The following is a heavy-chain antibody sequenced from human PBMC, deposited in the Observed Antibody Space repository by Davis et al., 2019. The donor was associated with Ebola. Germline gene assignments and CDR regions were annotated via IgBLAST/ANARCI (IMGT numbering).Heavy chain of an antibody. CDR3: ARGIPEAEKYCSSTSCYRPNYYYYMDV. CDR2: INHSGST. CDR1: GGSFSGYY. D-gene: IGHD2-2*02. Sequence: PSETLSLTCAVYGGSFSGYYWSWIRQPPGKGLEWIGEINHSGSTNYNPSLKSRVTISVDTSKNQFSLKLSSVTAADTAVYYCARGIPEAEKYCSSTSCYRPNYYYYMDVWGKGTTVTVSS. J-gene: IGHJ6*03. V-gene: IGHV4-34*01.